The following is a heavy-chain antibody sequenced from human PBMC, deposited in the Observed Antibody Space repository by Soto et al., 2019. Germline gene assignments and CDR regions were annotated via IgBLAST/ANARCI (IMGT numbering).Heavy chain of an antibody. J-gene: IGHJ6*02. Sequence: WTWIRQPPGKGLEWIGYISYTGSANYNASLKSRLTISVDTSKNQFSLKLSSVTAADTALYYCARVNYVDYYYGMDVWGQGTTVTVSS. CDR3: ARVNYVDYYYGMDV. V-gene: IGHV4-59*01. CDR2: ISYTGSA. D-gene: IGHD1-7*01.